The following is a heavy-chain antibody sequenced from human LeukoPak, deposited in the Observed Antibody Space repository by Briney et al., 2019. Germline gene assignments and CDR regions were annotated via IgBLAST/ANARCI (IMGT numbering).Heavy chain of an antibody. CDR2: IYSSENT. Sequence: SETLSLTCTVSGGSVSSHYWSWIRQPPGKGLEWIGYIYSSENTKYNSSLESRVTMSVDTSKNQFFLKLSSVTAADTAVYYCARFHSGPSGWYVLWYFDLWGRGTLVTVSS. CDR1: GGSVSSHY. D-gene: IGHD6-19*01. V-gene: IGHV4-4*09. J-gene: IGHJ2*01. CDR3: ARFHSGPSGWYVLWYFDL.